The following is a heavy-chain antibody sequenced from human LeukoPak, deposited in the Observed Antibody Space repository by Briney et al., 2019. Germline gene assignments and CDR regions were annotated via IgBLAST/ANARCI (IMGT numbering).Heavy chain of an antibody. CDR3: ARHYKYGDSGFDS. J-gene: IGHJ4*02. Sequence: PSETLSLTCTVSGDSINNYYWSWIRQPPGKGLEWIAYIYYSGTTKYNPSLKSRVTISVDTSENQFSLRLSSVTAADTAVYYCARHYKYGDSGFDSWGQGTLVTVSS. D-gene: IGHD4-17*01. CDR2: IYYSGTT. CDR1: GDSINNYY. V-gene: IGHV4-59*08.